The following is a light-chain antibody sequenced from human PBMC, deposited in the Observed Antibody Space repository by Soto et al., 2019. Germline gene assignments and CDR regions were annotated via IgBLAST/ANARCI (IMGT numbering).Light chain of an antibody. CDR2: DAS. CDR3: QQRSNWPYT. CDR1: QSVSSY. J-gene: IGKJ2*01. V-gene: IGKV3-11*01. Sequence: EIVLTQSPATLSLSPGERATLSCRASQSVSSYLAWYQQKPCQAPRILIYDASNRASGIPARFSGSGSGLAFTLTISNLEPEDFAVYYCQQRSNWPYTFGQGTKLEIK.